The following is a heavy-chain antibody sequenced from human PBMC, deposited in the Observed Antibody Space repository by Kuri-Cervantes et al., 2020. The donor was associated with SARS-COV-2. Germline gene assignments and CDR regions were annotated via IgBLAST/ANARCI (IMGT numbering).Heavy chain of an antibody. CDR2: INPNSGGT. V-gene: IGHV1-2*02. Sequence: ASVKVSCKASGYTFSGYYMHWVRQAPGQGLGWMGWINPNSGGTNYAQKFQGRVTMTRDTSISTAYMELSRLRSDDTAVYYCARDRSLITELHDAFDIWGQGTMVTVSS. D-gene: IGHD1-20*01. CDR1: GYTFSGYY. J-gene: IGHJ3*02. CDR3: ARDRSLITELHDAFDI.